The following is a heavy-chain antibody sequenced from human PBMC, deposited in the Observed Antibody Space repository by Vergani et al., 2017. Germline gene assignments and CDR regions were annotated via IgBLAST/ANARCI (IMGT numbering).Heavy chain of an antibody. CDR2: ISWNSNSI. CDR1: GFTSAGYA. V-gene: IGHV3-9*02. D-gene: IGHD6-6*01. CDR3: AKGLGTSSGGGCFDP. Sequence: EVQLEESGGGLVLPGRSLRLSCVASGFTSAGYAMHWVRQAPGKGLEWVSGISWNSNSIGYADSVKGRFTISRDNAKNSLYLQMNSLRAEDTALYYCAKGLGTSSGGGCFDPWGQGTLVTVSS. J-gene: IGHJ5*02.